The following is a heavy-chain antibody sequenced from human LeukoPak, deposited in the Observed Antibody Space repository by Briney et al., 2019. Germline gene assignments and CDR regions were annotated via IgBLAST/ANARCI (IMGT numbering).Heavy chain of an antibody. J-gene: IGHJ5*02. CDR1: GGSFSGYY. V-gene: IGHV4-34*01. D-gene: IGHD3-10*01. Sequence: TSETLSLTCAAYGGSFSGYYWNWLRQSPGMGLEWIGEINHSGSTNYNPSLKSRVTISVDTPKSQFSLRLTSVTAADTAVYYCARGRVQYYFGSGSQGWFDPWGQGTLVTVSS. CDR2: INHSGST. CDR3: ARGRVQYYFGSGSQGWFDP.